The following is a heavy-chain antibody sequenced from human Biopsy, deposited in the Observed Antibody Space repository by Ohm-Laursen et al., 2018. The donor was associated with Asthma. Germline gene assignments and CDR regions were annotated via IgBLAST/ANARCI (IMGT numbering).Heavy chain of an antibody. V-gene: IGHV3-33*08. D-gene: IGHD4-23*01. CDR1: GFSFSEFV. J-gene: IGHJ3*02. CDR3: ARQSGHDYGGSSAFDT. Sequence: SLRLSCTASGFSFSEFVMHWVRQAPGKGLEWVAVIWYDGSNKYYADSVKGRFTISRDNSKNRLYLQINSLRVEDSAVYYCARQSGHDYGGSSAFDTWGQGTMVAVSS. CDR2: IWYDGSNK.